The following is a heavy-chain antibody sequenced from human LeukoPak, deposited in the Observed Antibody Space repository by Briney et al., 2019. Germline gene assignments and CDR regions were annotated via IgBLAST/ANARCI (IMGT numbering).Heavy chain of an antibody. J-gene: IGHJ4*02. D-gene: IGHD3-3*01. CDR3: ARVRLRFLEWLNDYFDY. CDR2: IYYSGST. V-gene: IGHV4-59*12. CDR1: GGSISSYY. Sequence: SETLSLTCTVSGGSISSYYWSWIRQPPGKGLEWIGYIYYSGSTNYNPSLKSRVTMSVDTSKNQFPLKLSSVTAADTAVYYCARVRLRFLEWLNDYFDYWGQGTLVTVSS.